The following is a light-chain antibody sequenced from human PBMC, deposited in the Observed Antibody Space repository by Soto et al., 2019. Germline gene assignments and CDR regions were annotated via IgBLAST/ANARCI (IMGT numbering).Light chain of an antibody. CDR2: DVN. CDR3: SSYAGSNNWV. V-gene: IGLV2-8*01. CDR1: STDVGNYNY. Sequence: QSVLTQPPSASGSPGQSLTISCTGTSTDVGNYNYVSWYRQHPGKAPKLMISDVNRRPSGVPDRFSGSKSGNTASLTVSGLQAEDEADYYCSSYAGSNNWVFGGGTKLTVL. J-gene: IGLJ3*02.